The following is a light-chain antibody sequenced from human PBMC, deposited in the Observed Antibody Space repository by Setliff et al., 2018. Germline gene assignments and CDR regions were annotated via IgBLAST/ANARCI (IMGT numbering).Light chain of an antibody. Sequence: QSALAQPASVSGSPGQSITTPGNWTSSDVGSYDLVSWYQQHPGKAPKLIIYNVSGRPSGVSHRFSGSKSDNTASLTISGLQAEDEADYYCNAYTSRSTYVFGSGTKVTVL. CDR2: NVS. CDR1: SSDVGSYDL. V-gene: IGLV2-14*03. CDR3: NAYTSRSTYV. J-gene: IGLJ1*01.